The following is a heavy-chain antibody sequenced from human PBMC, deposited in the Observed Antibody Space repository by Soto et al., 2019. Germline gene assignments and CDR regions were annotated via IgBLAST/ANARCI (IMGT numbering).Heavy chain of an antibody. J-gene: IGHJ2*01. V-gene: IGHV2-5*02. CDR3: FFFQAEDGIRGTVPVSAFLLNRSSDL. D-gene: IGHD1-1*01. CDR2: IYLDDDK. Sequence: VGWIRQPPGKALEWLALIYLDDDKRYSPSLKSRLTITKDTSKNQVVLTMTNMDPVDTATYYCFFFQAEDGIRGTVPVSAFLLNRSSDL.